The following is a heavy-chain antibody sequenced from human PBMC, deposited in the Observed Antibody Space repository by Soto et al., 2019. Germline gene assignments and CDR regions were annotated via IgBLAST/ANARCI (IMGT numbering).Heavy chain of an antibody. D-gene: IGHD3-22*01. J-gene: IGHJ4*02. CDR2: IYWNDDK. CDR1: GFSLSTSGVG. Sequence: SGPTLVNPRQTLTLTCTFSGFSLSTSGVGVGWIRQPPGKALEWLALIYWNDDKRYSPSLKSRLTITKDTSKNQVVLTMTNMDPVDTATYYCAHLRHQGGYYDSSGNFVPSTSFDYWGQGTLVTVSS. CDR3: AHLRHQGGYYDSSGNFVPSTSFDY. V-gene: IGHV2-5*01.